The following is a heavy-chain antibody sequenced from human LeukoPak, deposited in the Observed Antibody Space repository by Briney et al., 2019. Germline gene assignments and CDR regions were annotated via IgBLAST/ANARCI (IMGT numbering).Heavy chain of an antibody. Sequence: GGSLRLSCAASGFTFSSYAMSWVRQAPGKGLEWVSAISGSGGSTYYADSVKGRFTISRDNSKNTLYLQMNSLRAEDTAVYYCAKDLRSAPAATWYYGMDVWGQGTTVTVSS. CDR3: AKDLRSAPAATWYYGMDV. CDR1: GFTFSSYA. J-gene: IGHJ6*01. V-gene: IGHV3-23*01. D-gene: IGHD2-15*01. CDR2: ISGSGGST.